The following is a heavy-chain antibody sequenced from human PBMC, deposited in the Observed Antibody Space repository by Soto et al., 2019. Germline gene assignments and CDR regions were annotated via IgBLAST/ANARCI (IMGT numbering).Heavy chain of an antibody. Sequence: QITLKGSGPPLVKPTQTLTLTCTLSGISLSTSGVGLGWIRQTPGKALEWLALVYWNDDKHYGPSLKSRLTITKDTSKNQAILTMTNMDPVDTATYYCARGLATLPVFAFDIWGQGTVVTVSS. D-gene: IGHD1-1*01. J-gene: IGHJ3*02. V-gene: IGHV2-5*01. CDR3: ARGLATLPVFAFDI. CDR1: GISLSTSGVG. CDR2: VYWNDDK.